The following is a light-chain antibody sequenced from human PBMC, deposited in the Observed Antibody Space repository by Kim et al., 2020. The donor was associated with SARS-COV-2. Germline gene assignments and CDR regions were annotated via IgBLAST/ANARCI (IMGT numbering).Light chain of an antibody. CDR2: DAS. Sequence: SLSPGERATLSGRASQSISSNLAWYQQKPGQAPRVLIYDASARATGIPARFSGSGSGTDFTLTISNVQSEDFAVYYCQQYAYWPAFGQGTRLEIK. V-gene: IGKV3-15*01. CDR1: QSISSN. J-gene: IGKJ5*01. CDR3: QQYAYWPA.